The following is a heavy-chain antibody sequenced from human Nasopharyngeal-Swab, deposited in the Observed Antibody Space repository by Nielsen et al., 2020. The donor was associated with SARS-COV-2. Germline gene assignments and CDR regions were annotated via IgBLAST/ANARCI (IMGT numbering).Heavy chain of an antibody. CDR2: IYYSGST. V-gene: IGHV4-39*01. Sequence: RQAPGKGLEWIGSIYYSGSTYYNPSLKSRVTISVDTSKNQFSRKLSSVTAADTAVYYCARHEGHEDYFDYWGQGTLVTVSS. CDR3: ARHEGHEDYFDY. J-gene: IGHJ4*02.